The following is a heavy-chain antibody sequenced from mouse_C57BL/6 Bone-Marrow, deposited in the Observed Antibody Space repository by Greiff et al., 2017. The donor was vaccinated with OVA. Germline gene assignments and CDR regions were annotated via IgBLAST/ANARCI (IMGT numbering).Heavy chain of an antibody. V-gene: IGHV1-19*01. CDR1: GYTFTDYY. Sequence: EVMLVESGPVLVKPGASVKMSCKASGYTFTDYYMNWVKQSHGKSLEWIGVINPYNGGTSYNQKFKGKATLTVDKSSSTAYMELNSLTSEDSAVYYCARGAYYGSPWFAYWGQGTLVTVSA. CDR2: INPYNGGT. D-gene: IGHD1-1*01. J-gene: IGHJ3*01. CDR3: ARGAYYGSPWFAY.